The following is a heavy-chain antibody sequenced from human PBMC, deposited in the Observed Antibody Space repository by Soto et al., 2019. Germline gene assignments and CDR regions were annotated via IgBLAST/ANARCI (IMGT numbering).Heavy chain of an antibody. Sequence: EVQLVESGGGLVKPGGSLRLSCAASGFTFSSYSMNWVRQAPGKGLEWVSSISSSSSYIYYADSVKGRFTISRDNDKNSLYLQMKSLRDEDTAVYYCARDQPGYSYGYGLGYWGQGTLVTVSS. CDR2: ISSSSSYI. D-gene: IGHD5-18*01. CDR3: ARDQPGYSYGYGLGY. CDR1: GFTFSSYS. J-gene: IGHJ4*02. V-gene: IGHV3-21*01.